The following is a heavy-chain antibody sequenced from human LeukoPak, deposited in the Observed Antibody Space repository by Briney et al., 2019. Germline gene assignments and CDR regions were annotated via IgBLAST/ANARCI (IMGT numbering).Heavy chain of an antibody. CDR3: ARRRGSYSFDY. CDR1: GFTFSSHW. V-gene: IGHV3-7*01. D-gene: IGHD1-26*01. Sequence: HTGGSLRLSCAASGFTFSSHWMSWVRQAPGKGLEWVANINQDGSEKYYVDSVKGRFTISRDNAKNSLYLQMNSLRAEDTAVYYCARRRGSYSFDYWGQGTLVTVSS. J-gene: IGHJ4*02. CDR2: INQDGSEK.